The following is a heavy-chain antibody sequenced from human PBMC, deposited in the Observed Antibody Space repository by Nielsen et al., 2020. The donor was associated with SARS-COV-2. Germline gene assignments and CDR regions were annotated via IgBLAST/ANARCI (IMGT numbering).Heavy chain of an antibody. D-gene: IGHD3-22*01. CDR1: GYTFTSYA. CDR2: INAGNGNT. CDR3: ANLGGATGGKRITMNSEGC. Sequence: ASVKVSCKASGYTFTSYAMHWVRQAPGQRLEWMGWINAGNGNTKYSQKFQGRVTITRDTSASTAYMELSSLRSEDTAVYYCANLGGATGGKRITMNSEGCWGQGTLVTVSS. V-gene: IGHV1-3*01. J-gene: IGHJ4*02.